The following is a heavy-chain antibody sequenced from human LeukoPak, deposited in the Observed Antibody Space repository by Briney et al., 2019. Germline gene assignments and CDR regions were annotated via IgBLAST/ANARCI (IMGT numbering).Heavy chain of an antibody. J-gene: IGHJ6*03. V-gene: IGHV3-23*01. CDR1: GFTFSRFG. Sequence: GGSLRLSCEASGFTFSRFGMTWVRQAPGKGLEWVSSTTEAGTFYGDSVKGRFTISRDNSKNTLYLQMNSLRVDDTAVYYCARRGVNYYMGVWGKGTTVIVSS. CDR2: TTEAGT. CDR3: ARRGVNYYMGV. D-gene: IGHD3-10*01.